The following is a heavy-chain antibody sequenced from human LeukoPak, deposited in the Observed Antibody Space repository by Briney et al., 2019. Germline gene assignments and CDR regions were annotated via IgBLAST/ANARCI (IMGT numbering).Heavy chain of an antibody. CDR3: ARDNRRYDFWSGYGGLFDY. CDR2: VYSNGRT. J-gene: IGHJ4*02. V-gene: IGHV4-61*10. D-gene: IGHD3-3*01. CDR1: GGSISSGSYY. Sequence: SETLSLTCTVSGGSISSGSYYWSWIRQPAGKGLEWLGHVYSNGRTNYNPSLKSRVTMSVDTSKNQFSLKLSSVTAADTAVYYCARDNRRYDFWSGYGGLFDYWGQGTLVTVSS.